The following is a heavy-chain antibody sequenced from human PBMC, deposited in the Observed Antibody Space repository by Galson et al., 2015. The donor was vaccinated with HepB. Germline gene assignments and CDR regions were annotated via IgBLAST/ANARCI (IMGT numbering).Heavy chain of an antibody. V-gene: IGHV3-33*08. CDR2: IWYDGSNK. J-gene: IGHJ5*02. CDR1: GFTFSSYG. D-gene: IGHD2-15*01. CDR3: ARDLLSGRGWFDP. Sequence: SLRLSCAASGFTFSSYGMHWVRQAPGKGLEWVAVIWYDGSNKYYADSVKGRFTISRDNSKNTLYLQMNSLRAEDTAVYYCARDLLSGRGWFDPWGQGTLVTVSS.